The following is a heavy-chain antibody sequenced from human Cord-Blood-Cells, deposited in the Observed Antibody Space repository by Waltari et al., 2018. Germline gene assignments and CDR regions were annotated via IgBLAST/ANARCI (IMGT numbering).Heavy chain of an antibody. Sequence: QLQLQESGPGLVKPSETLSITCTVSGGPISSRRYYWGWTRQPPGKGLEWIGSIYYSGSTYYNPSLKSRVTISVDTSKNQFSLKLSSVTAADTAVYYCARHSGIVGATFDYWGQGTLVTVSS. V-gene: IGHV4-39*01. CDR2: IYYSGST. CDR3: ARHSGIVGATFDY. D-gene: IGHD1-26*01. J-gene: IGHJ4*02. CDR1: GGPISSRRYY.